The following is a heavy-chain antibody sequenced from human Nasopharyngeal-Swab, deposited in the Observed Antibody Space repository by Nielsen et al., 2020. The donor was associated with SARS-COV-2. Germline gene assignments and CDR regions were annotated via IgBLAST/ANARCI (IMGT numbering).Heavy chain of an antibody. D-gene: IGHD3-10*01. V-gene: IGHV3-21*01. CDR1: GFTFSTYR. CDR3: ARGRGVVLDH. CDR2: ISSSSDDV. Sequence: GGSLRLSCAASGFTFSTYRMNWVRQAPGRGLEWVSSISSSSDDVYDADSVRGRFTISRDNAKNSLYPQMNSLRADDTAVYYCARGRGVVLDHWGQGTLVTVSS. J-gene: IGHJ4*02.